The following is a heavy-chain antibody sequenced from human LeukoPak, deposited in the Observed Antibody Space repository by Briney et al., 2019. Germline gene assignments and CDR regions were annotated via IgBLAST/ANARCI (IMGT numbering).Heavy chain of an antibody. D-gene: IGHD3-9*01. V-gene: IGHV3-15*01. CDR2: IKSKTDGRTT. J-gene: IGHJ4*02. Sequence: PGGSLRLSCAASGFTFSNAWMSWVRQAPGKGLEWVGRIKSKTDGRTTDYAAPVKGRFTISRDDSKNTLYLQMNFLKTEDTAVYYCTTERRAINYFDYWGQGTLVTVSS. CDR3: TTERRAINYFDY. CDR1: GFTFSNAW.